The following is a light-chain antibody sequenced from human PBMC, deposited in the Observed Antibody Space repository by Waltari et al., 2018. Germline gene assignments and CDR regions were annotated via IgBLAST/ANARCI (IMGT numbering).Light chain of an antibody. CDR3: QQYNDWLT. Sequence: EIVMTQSPVTLSVSPGERAALSCRPSQSVRTNLAWYQQRPGQTPRLLIYGTSTRATEIPARFSGSGSGTEFTLTISSLQSEDFAVYYCQQYNDWLTFGGGTKVEI. J-gene: IGKJ4*01. V-gene: IGKV3-15*01. CDR1: QSVRTN. CDR2: GTS.